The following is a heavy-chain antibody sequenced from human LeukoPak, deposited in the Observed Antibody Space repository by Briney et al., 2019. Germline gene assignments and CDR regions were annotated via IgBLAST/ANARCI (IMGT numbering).Heavy chain of an antibody. J-gene: IGHJ4*02. CDR1: GGSFSGYY. CDR3: ARDKGEYYDSSGYLDY. CDR2: INHSGST. Sequence: SETLSLTCAVYGGSFSGYYWSWIRQPPGKGLEWIGEINHSGSTNYNPSHKSRVTISVDTSKNQFSLKLSSVTAADTAVCYCARDKGEYYDSSGYLDYWGQGTLVTVSS. V-gene: IGHV4-34*01. D-gene: IGHD3-22*01.